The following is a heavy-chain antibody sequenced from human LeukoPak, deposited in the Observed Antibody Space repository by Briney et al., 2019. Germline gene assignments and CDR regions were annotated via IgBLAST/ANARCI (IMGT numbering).Heavy chain of an antibody. CDR2: IYISGST. CDR3: ARGSSSKAGIWTEVYYFDY. CDR1: GGSISSGNSY. Sequence: PSETLSLTCTVSGGSISSGNSYWTWIRQPPGKGLEWIGRIYISGSTNYNPSLKSRVTISLDTSRNQFCLKLSSVTAADTAVYYCARGSSSKAGIWTEVYYFDYWGQGTLVTVSS. D-gene: IGHD1-1*01. J-gene: IGHJ4*02. V-gene: IGHV4-61*02.